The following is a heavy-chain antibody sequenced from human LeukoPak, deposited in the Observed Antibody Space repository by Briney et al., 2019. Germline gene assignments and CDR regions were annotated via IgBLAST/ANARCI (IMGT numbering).Heavy chain of an antibody. Sequence: SETLSLTSTVSGGSISSGDYYWSWIRQPPGKGLEWIGYIYYSGSTYYNPSLKSRVTISVDTSKNQFSLKLSSVTAADTAVYYCARDYGYGDYYRWFDPWGQGTLVTVSS. D-gene: IGHD4-17*01. J-gene: IGHJ5*02. V-gene: IGHV4-30-4*01. CDR1: GGSISSGDYY. CDR3: ARDYGYGDYYRWFDP. CDR2: IYYSGST.